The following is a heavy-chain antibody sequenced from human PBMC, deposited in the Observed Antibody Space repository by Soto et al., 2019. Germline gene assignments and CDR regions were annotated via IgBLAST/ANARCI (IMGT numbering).Heavy chain of an antibody. CDR1: GDTFTSYY. Sequence: ASVKVSCKASGDTFTSYYMHWVRQAPGQGLEWMGIINPSGGSTSYAQKFQGRVTMTRDTSTSTVYMELSSLRSEDTAVYYCARDRANGDYGGGSGYFGMDVWGQGNTVTGSS. CDR3: ARDRANGDYGGGSGYFGMDV. J-gene: IGHJ6*02. V-gene: IGHV1-46*01. CDR2: INPSGGST. D-gene: IGHD4-17*01.